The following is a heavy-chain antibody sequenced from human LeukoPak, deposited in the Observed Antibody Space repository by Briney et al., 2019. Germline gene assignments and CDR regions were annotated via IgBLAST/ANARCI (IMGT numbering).Heavy chain of an antibody. Sequence: GGSLRLSCAASGFTFSFYSMNWVRQAPGKGLEWVSSISSSSSYIYYADSVKGRFTISRDNAKSLLYLQMNNLRDDDTAVYYCARGRYGDYDDAFDIWGQGTMVTVSS. D-gene: IGHD4-17*01. V-gene: IGHV3-21*06. CDR3: ARGRYGDYDDAFDI. J-gene: IGHJ3*02. CDR2: ISSSSSYI. CDR1: GFTFSFYS.